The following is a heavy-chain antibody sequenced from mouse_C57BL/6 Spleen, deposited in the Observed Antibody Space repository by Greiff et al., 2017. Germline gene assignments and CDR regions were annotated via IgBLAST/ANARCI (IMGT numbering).Heavy chain of an antibody. CDR1: GYTFTSYW. V-gene: IGHV1-69*01. J-gene: IGHJ1*03. CDR2: IDPSASYT. Sequence: QVQLKQPGAELVMPGASVKLSCKASGYTFTSYWMHWVKQRPGQGLEWIGEIDPSASYTNYNQKFKGKSTLTVDKSSSTAYMQLSSLTSEDSAVYYCANYYGSSYSYWYFDVWGTGTTVTVSS. D-gene: IGHD1-1*01. CDR3: ANYYGSSYSYWYFDV.